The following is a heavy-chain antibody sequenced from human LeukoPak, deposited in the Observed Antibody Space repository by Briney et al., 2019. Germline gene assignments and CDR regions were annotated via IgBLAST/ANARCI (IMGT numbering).Heavy chain of an antibody. CDR1: GFTFSDYY. D-gene: IGHD3-22*01. CDR2: ISSSGSTM. V-gene: IGHV3-11*01. CDR3: ARDGGHAYYYDSSGYPY. Sequence: GGSLRLSCAASGFTFSDYYMSWIRQAPGKGLEWVSYISSSGSTMYYADSVKGRFTIPRDNAKNSLYLQMNSLRAEDTAVYYCARDGGHAYYYDSSGYPYWGQGTLVTVSS. J-gene: IGHJ4*02.